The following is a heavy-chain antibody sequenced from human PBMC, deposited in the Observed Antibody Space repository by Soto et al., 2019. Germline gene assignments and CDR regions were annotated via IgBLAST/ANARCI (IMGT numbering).Heavy chain of an antibody. V-gene: IGHV1-69*01. CDR3: ARSQGSSTSLEIYDYYYYGMDV. D-gene: IGHD2-2*01. Sequence: QVQLVQSGAEVKKPGSSVKVSCKASGGTFSSYAISWVRQAPGQGLEWMGGIIPISGTANYAQKFHGRVTITAYESTSTVYMGLSSLRSEDTAVYFCARSQGSSTSLEIYDYYYYGMDVWGQGTTVTVSS. CDR1: GGTFSSYA. CDR2: IIPISGTA. J-gene: IGHJ6*02.